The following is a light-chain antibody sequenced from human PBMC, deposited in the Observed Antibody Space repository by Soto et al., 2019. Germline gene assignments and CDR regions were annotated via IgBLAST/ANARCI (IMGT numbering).Light chain of an antibody. Sequence: DIVMTQTTLSLSVTPGQPASISCQSSQSLLHSDGKTYLSWYLQRPGQPLRLLIYEVSNRFSGVPDRLNGSGSGTDFTLKISRVESEDVGVYYCMHSVEIPPTFGQGTKVDIK. CDR1: QSLLHSDGKTY. CDR2: EVS. CDR3: MHSVEIPPT. V-gene: IGKV2D-29*01. J-gene: IGKJ1*01.